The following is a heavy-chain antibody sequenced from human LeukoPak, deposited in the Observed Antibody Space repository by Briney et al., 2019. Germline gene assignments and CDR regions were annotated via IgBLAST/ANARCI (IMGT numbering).Heavy chain of an antibody. CDR3: ARVPYSSGWYDY. Sequence: PGGSLRLSCAASGFTFSSYSMNWIRQPPGKGLEWIGYISYSGSTNYNPSLKSRITISVDTSKNRFSLKLSSVTAADTAVYYCARVPYSSGWYDYWGQGTLVTVSS. CDR1: GFTFSSYS. V-gene: IGHV4-59*01. D-gene: IGHD6-19*01. CDR2: ISYSGST. J-gene: IGHJ4*02.